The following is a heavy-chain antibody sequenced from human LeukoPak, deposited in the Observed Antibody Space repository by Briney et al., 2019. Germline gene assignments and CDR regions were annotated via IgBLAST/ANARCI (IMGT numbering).Heavy chain of an antibody. Sequence: GSLRLSCAASGFTFSSYTMNWVRQAPGKGLEWVSAISGSGGSTYYADSVKGRFTISRDNFKNTLYLQMNSLRAEDTAVYYCAKVGSGSGSYGYYYYYGMDVWGQGTTVTVSS. CDR2: ISGSGGST. J-gene: IGHJ6*02. CDR3: AKVGSGSGSYGYYYYYGMDV. D-gene: IGHD3-10*01. CDR1: GFTFSSYT. V-gene: IGHV3-23*01.